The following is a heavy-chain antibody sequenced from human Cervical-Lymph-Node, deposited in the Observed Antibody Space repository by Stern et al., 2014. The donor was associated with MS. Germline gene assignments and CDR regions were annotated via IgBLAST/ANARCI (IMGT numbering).Heavy chain of an antibody. D-gene: IGHD4-23*01. CDR2: IWYDGRNR. J-gene: IGHJ1*01. CDR3: AREGGNTAEYFQH. CDR1: GFTFSSSG. V-gene: IGHV3-33*01. Sequence: VQLVESGGGVVQPGRSLRLSCAASGFTFSSSGMHWVRQAPGKGLEWLAIIWYDGRNRNYAESVQGRFTISRDNSKNTLYLQMNSLRAEDTAVYYCAREGGNTAEYFQHWGQGTLVTVSS.